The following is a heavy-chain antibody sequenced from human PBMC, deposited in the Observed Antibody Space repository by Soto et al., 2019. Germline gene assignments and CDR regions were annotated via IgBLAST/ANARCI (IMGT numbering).Heavy chain of an antibody. V-gene: IGHV4-59*08. CDR1: GGSISSYY. J-gene: IGHJ4*02. D-gene: IGHD3-3*01. Sequence: PSETLSLTCTVSGGSISSYYWIWIRQPPGKGLEWIGYIYYSGSTNYNPSLKSRVTISVDTSKNQFSLKLSSVTAADTAVYYCATGVAFPYYFDYWGQGTLVTVSS. CDR3: ATGVAFPYYFDY. CDR2: IYYSGST.